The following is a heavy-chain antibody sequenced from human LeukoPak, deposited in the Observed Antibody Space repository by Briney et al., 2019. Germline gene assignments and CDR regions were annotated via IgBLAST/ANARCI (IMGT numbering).Heavy chain of an antibody. D-gene: IGHD2-21*02. Sequence: GSLRLSCAASGFTFSNAWMSWVRQAPGKGLEWFGRIKSKTDGGTTDYAAPVKGRFTISRDDSKNTLYLQMNSLKTEDTAVYYCTTDREEYCGGDCYLYFDYWGQGTLVTVSS. V-gene: IGHV3-15*01. CDR2: IKSKTDGGTT. J-gene: IGHJ4*02. CDR1: GFTFSNAW. CDR3: TTDREEYCGGDCYLYFDY.